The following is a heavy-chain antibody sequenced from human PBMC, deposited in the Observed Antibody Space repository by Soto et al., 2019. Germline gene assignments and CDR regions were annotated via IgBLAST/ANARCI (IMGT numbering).Heavy chain of an antibody. CDR2: ISSNGGST. Sequence: GSLRLSCSASGFTFSSYAMHWVRQAPGKGLEYVSAISSNGGSTYYADSVKGRFTISRDNAKNTLYLQMNSLRAEDTAVYYCARGYYVSSGYFGALDIWGKGTMVTVSS. CDR3: ARGYYVSSGYFGALDI. J-gene: IGHJ3*02. CDR1: GFTFSSYA. D-gene: IGHD3-22*01. V-gene: IGHV3-64*04.